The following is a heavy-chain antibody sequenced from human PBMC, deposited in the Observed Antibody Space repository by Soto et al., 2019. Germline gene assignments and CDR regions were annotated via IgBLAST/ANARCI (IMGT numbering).Heavy chain of an antibody. CDR1: GDSINSGDHF. V-gene: IGHV4-31*03. CDR3: ATTNGAYSYDTSC. CDR2: IFYSGAT. D-gene: IGHD3-22*01. J-gene: IGHJ4*02. Sequence: QVQLQESGPGLVKPSQTLSLTCTVSGDSINSGDHFWTWIRQKPGKGLEWIGYIFYSGATYYNPSLKTRVTISIDKSKNHFSLNLGSVTAADTAVYYCATTNGAYSYDTSCWGQGTLVTVSS.